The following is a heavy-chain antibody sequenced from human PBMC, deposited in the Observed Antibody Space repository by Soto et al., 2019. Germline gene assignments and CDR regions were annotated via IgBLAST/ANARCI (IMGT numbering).Heavy chain of an antibody. Sequence: QVPLVQSGAEVKKPGASVKVSCKASGYTFTSYGISWVRQAPGQGLEWMGWISAYNGNTNYAQKLQGRVTMTTDTSTSTAYMELRSLRSDDTAVYYCARAGRVTGYCSGGSCPTLDYWGQGTLVTVSS. V-gene: IGHV1-18*01. CDR1: GYTFTSYG. J-gene: IGHJ4*02. D-gene: IGHD2-15*01. CDR2: ISAYNGNT. CDR3: ARAGRVTGYCSGGSCPTLDY.